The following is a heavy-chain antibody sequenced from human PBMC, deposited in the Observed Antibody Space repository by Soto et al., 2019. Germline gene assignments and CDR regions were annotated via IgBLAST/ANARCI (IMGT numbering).Heavy chain of an antibody. CDR3: ARGLPSAAAGTRSLYY. CDR1: GGSFSGYY. Sequence: QVQLQQWGAGLLKPSETLSLTCAVYGGSFSGYYWSWIRQPPGKGLEWIGEINHSGSTNYNPSLKSRVTRSVDTSKNQFPLKLSSVTAADTAVYYCARGLPSAAAGTRSLYYWGQGTLVTVSS. CDR2: INHSGST. D-gene: IGHD6-13*01. V-gene: IGHV4-34*01. J-gene: IGHJ4*02.